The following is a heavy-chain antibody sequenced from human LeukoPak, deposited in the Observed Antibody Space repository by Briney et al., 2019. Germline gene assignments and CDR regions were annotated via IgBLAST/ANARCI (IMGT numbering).Heavy chain of an antibody. V-gene: IGHV3-64*01. CDR3: ARERAFYYFDY. J-gene: IGHJ4*02. Sequence: PGGSLRLSCAASGFTFTTYTIHWVCQAPGQGLEYVSAVVGNGGTTYYANSVKGRFTISRDNSKNTVYLQMGSLRAEDTAVYYCARERAFYYFDYWGQGALVTVSS. CDR1: GFTFTTYT. CDR2: VVGNGGTT.